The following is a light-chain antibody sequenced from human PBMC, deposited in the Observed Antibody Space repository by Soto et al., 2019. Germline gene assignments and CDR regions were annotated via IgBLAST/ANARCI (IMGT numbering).Light chain of an antibody. V-gene: IGLV2-14*01. Sequence: QSVLTQPASVSGSPGQSITIFCTGSSSDFSAYHYVSWYQQHPGKAPKLMIYEVSHRPPGMSSRFSGSKSGNTASLTITGLQVEDEADYYCTSYTGDDFTFIFGTGTKVTVL. J-gene: IGLJ1*01. CDR3: TSYTGDDFTFI. CDR1: SSDFSAYHY. CDR2: EVS.